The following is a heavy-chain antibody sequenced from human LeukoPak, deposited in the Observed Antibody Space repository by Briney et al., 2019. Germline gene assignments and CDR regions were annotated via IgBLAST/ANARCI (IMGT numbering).Heavy chain of an antibody. V-gene: IGHV3-23*01. D-gene: IGHD3-22*01. CDR3: VVDYDSTGCQYGARSDH. Sequence: GSLRLSCAASGFTFSSYAMSWVRQAPGKGLEWVSAISGSGGSTYYADSVKGRFTVSRDDSKSTLYLQMNSLRVEDTALYYCVVDYDSTGCQYGARSDHWGQGTLVTVAS. CDR1: GFTFSSYA. CDR2: ISGSGGST. J-gene: IGHJ4*02.